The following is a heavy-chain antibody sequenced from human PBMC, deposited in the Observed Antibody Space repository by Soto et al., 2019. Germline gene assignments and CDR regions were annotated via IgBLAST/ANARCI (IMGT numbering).Heavy chain of an antibody. V-gene: IGHV3-30-3*01. D-gene: IGHD5-12*01. CDR1: GFTFSTYA. CDR3: ARGGKDGYRKDAFDI. J-gene: IGHJ3*02. CDR2: ISYDGSNK. Sequence: QVQLLESGGGVVQPGRSLRLSCAASGFTFSTYAMHWVRQAPGKGLEWVAVISYDGSNKYYADSVKGRFTISRDNSKNTLYLQMNSLRTEDTAVYYWARGGKDGYRKDAFDIWGQGTMVTVSS.